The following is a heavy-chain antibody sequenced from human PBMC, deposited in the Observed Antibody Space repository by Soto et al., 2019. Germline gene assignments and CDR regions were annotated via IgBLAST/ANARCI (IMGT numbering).Heavy chain of an antibody. CDR1: GFTFSSYG. CDR3: AKDHRGYSYGFSPDY. J-gene: IGHJ4*02. CDR2: ISHEGSNK. Sequence: QVQLVESGGGVVQPGRSLRLSCAASGFTFSSYGMHWVRQAPGKGLEWVAVISHEGSNKQYADSVKGRFTISRDNVKNTLSLQMNSLRPEDMAVYYCAKDHRGYSYGFSPDYWGQGTLVTVSS. V-gene: IGHV3-30*18. D-gene: IGHD5-18*01.